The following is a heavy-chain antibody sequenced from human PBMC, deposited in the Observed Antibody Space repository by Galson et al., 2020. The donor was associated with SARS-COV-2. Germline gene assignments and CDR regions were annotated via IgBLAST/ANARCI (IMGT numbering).Heavy chain of an antibody. CDR1: GFTFDDYA. D-gene: IGHD3-10*01. V-gene: IGHV3-9*01. CDR2: ISWNSGSI. CDR3: ANFAGNGVAVDY. J-gene: IGHJ4*02. Sequence: SLKISCAASGFTFDDYAMHWVRQASGKGLEWVSGISWNSGSIGYADSVKGRFTISRDNAKNSLYLQMNSLRAEDTALYYCANFAGNGVAVDYWGQGTLVTVSS.